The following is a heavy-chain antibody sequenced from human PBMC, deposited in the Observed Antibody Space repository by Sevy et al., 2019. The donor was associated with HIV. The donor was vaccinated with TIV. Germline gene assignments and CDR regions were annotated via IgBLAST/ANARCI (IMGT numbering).Heavy chain of an antibody. J-gene: IGHJ3*02. CDR3: AGDRREMVKGADDSFHI. D-gene: IGHD3-10*01. CDR1: GFTFSRSS. Sequence: GGSLRLSCIASGFTFSRSSMNWVRQAPGKGLEWVSSISSSSNYIYYADPMKGRFTISRDNAKNSLYLQMNSLRAEDTAVYYCAGDRREMVKGADDSFHIWGQGTMVTVSS. V-gene: IGHV3-21*01. CDR2: ISSSSNYI.